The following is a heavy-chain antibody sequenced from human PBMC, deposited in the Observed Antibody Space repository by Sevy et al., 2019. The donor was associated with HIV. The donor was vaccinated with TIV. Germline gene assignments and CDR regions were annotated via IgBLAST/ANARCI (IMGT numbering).Heavy chain of an antibody. V-gene: IGHV3-21*01. Sequence: GGSLRLSCAASGFTFSSYTMNWVRQAPGKGLEWVSSISSSSDYIYYIDTVKGRFTISRDNAKNSMYLQMNSLRAEDTAVYYCAREGGCSRSSPEVIDFWGQGTLVTVSS. CDR3: AREGGCSRSSPEVIDF. D-gene: IGHD6-6*01. J-gene: IGHJ4*02. CDR2: ISSSSDYI. CDR1: GFTFSSYT.